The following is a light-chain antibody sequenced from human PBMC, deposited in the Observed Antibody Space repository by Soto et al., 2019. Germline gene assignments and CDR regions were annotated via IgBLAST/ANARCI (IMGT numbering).Light chain of an antibody. Sequence: QTVVTQPRSVSGSPGQSVTVSCTGTSRDVGSYNHVAWYQQFPGKSPKLMIYAVSDRPPGVSDRFSGSKSGITASLTISGLQTEDEADYYCISYTDRQSYLFGTGTKVTVL. CDR1: SRDVGSYNH. J-gene: IGLJ1*01. CDR3: ISYTDRQSYL. CDR2: AVS. V-gene: IGLV2-11*01.